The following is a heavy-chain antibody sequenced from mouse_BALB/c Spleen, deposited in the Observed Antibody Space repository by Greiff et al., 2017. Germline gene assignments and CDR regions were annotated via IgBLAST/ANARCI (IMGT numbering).Heavy chain of an antibody. V-gene: IGHV5-6-5*01. J-gene: IGHJ2*01. CDR2: ISSGGST. D-gene: IGHD3-2*01. Sequence: EVKLVDSGGGLVKPGGSLKLSCAASGFTFSSYAMSWVRQTPEKRLEWVASISSGGSTYYPDSVKGRFTISRDNARNILYLQMSSLRSEDTAMYYCAREETTPFDYWGQGTTLTVSS. CDR1: GFTFSSYA. CDR3: AREETTPFDY.